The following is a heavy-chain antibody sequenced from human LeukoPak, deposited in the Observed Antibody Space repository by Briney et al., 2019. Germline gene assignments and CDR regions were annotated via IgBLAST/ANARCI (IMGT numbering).Heavy chain of an antibody. J-gene: IGHJ4*02. D-gene: IGHD4-23*01. V-gene: IGHV5-51*01. CDR3: AVTANNSGYFDS. CDR1: GYSFSDFW. Sequence: GESLKISCQASGYSFSDFWIGWLRQVPGKGLEWMGFIYPADSDTRYSPSFQGQVTISADKSITTAYLQWRSLKASDTAMYYCAVTANNSGYFDSWGQGALVTVSS. CDR2: IYPADSDT.